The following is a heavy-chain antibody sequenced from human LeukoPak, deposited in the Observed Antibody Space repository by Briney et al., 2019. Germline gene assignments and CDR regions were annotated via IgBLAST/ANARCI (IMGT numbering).Heavy chain of an antibody. D-gene: IGHD2-2*01. V-gene: IGHV4-34*01. CDR1: GGSFSGYY. J-gene: IGHJ6*02. Sequence: PSETLSLTCAVYGGSFSGYYWSWIRQPPGKGLEWIGEINHSGSTNYNPSLESRVTISVDTSKNQFSLKLSSVTAADTAVYYCARNDIVVVPAAIHYYYYGMDVWGQGTTVTVSS. CDR2: INHSGST. CDR3: ARNDIVVVPAAIHYYYYGMDV.